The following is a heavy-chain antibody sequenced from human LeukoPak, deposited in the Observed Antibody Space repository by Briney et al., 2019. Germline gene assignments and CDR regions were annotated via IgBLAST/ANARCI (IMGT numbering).Heavy chain of an antibody. V-gene: IGHV4-34*01. CDR1: GGSFSGYY. J-gene: IGHJ6*03. CDR3: ARGSYYDSSGYQSYYYYYYMDV. CDR2: INHSGRS. Sequence: SETLSLTCAVYGGSFSGYYWSWIRQPPGKGLEWIGEINHSGRSNYNPSLKSRVTISVDTSKNQFSLKLSSVTAADTAVYYCARGSYYDSSGYQSYYYYYYMDVWGKGTTVTISS. D-gene: IGHD3-22*01.